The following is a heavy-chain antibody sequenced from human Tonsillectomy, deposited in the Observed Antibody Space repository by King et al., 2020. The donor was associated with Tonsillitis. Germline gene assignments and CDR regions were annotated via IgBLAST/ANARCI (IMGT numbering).Heavy chain of an antibody. V-gene: IGHV4-59*01. CDR3: ARSPRGDFKPRYYCDK. Sequence: VQLQESGPGLLKPSEPLSLTCSVSGGSIGSFYWSWIRQSPGRGLEWIGYAFHSGSSNFNPSLKNRVTISLDTSKNQVSLNLTSVTSADTAVYYFARSPRGDFKPRYYCDKWGQGTLVTVSS. D-gene: IGHD4-17*01. CDR1: GGSIGSFY. J-gene: IGHJ4*02. CDR2: AFHSGSS.